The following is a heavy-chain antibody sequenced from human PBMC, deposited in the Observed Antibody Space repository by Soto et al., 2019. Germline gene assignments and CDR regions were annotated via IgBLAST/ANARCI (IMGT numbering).Heavy chain of an antibody. Sequence: SVKVSCKASGGTFSSYAISWVRQAPGQGLEWMGGIIPIFGTANYAQNFQGRVTITADESTSIAYMELSSLRSEDTAVYYCARSLVRGGSSSMALNYFDYWGQGTPVTVSS. D-gene: IGHD1-26*01. CDR1: GGTFSSYA. J-gene: IGHJ4*02. CDR2: IIPIFGTA. V-gene: IGHV1-69*13. CDR3: ARSLVRGGSSSMALNYFDY.